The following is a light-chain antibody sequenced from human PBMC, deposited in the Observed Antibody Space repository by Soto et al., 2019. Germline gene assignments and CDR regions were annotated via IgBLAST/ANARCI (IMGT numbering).Light chain of an antibody. CDR2: GAS. CDR1: QSVSSSY. V-gene: IGKV3-20*01. J-gene: IGKJ5*01. CDR3: QQYNIWPLT. Sequence: EVVLPQSPGTLSLSPGERATLSCRASQSVSSSYLAWYQQKPGQAPRLLIYGASSRATGIPVRFSGSGSGTEFTLTISSLQSEDFAVYYCQQYNIWPLTFGQGTLLENK.